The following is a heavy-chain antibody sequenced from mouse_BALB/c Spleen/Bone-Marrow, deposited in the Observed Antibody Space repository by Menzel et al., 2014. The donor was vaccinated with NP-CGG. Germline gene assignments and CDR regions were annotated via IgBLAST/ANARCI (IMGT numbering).Heavy chain of an antibody. CDR2: ISSGSSTI. CDR3: ASSPYGYFDY. V-gene: IGHV5-17*02. CDR1: GFTFSSFG. Sequence: EVKLVESGGGLVQPGGSRKLSCAASGFTFSSFGMHWVRQAPEKGLEWVAYISSGSSTIYYADTVKGRFTISRDNPKNTLFLQMTSLGSEDTAMYYCASSPYGYFDYWGQGTTLTVSS. D-gene: IGHD1-1*01. J-gene: IGHJ2*01.